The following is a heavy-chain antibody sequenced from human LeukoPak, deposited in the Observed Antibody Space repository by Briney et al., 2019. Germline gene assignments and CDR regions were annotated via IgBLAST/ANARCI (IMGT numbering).Heavy chain of an antibody. CDR2: ISSSGSTI. J-gene: IGHJ4*02. CDR1: GFTFSSYE. D-gene: IGHD3-22*01. V-gene: IGHV3-48*03. CDR3: ARDEGSSGYFDY. Sequence: PVGSLRLSCAASGFTFSSYEMNWVRQAPGKGLEWVSYISSSGSTIYYADSVKGRFTISRDNAKNSLYLQMNSLRAEDTAVYYCARDEGSSGYFDYWGQGTLVTLSS.